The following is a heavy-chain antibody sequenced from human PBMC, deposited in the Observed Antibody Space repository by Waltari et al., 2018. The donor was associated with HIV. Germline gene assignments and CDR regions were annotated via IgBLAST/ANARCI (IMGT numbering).Heavy chain of an antibody. V-gene: IGHV4-61*01. Sequence: QVQLQESGPGLVKPSETLSLTCTVSGGSVSSGSYYWSWIRQPPGKGLEWIGYIYYSGSTNYNPSLKSRVTISVDTSKNQFSLKLSSVTAADTAVYYCARARAYYYDSSADWFDPWGQGTLVTVSS. D-gene: IGHD3-22*01. CDR2: IYYSGST. J-gene: IGHJ5*02. CDR3: ARARAYYYDSSADWFDP. CDR1: GGSVSSGSYY.